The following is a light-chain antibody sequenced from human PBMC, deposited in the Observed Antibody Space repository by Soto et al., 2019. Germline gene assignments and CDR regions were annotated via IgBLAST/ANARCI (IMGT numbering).Light chain of an antibody. CDR3: QQLNSYPLT. V-gene: IGKV1-17*01. CDR2: ATS. Sequence: IQMTQSPSSLSASVGDRVNITCRASQGIGNDLGWYQQKPGKAPNLLIYATSSLQGGVPSRFSGSGSETDFTLTISSLQPEDFATYYCQQLNSYPLTFGGGTKVDI. CDR1: QGIGND. J-gene: IGKJ4*01.